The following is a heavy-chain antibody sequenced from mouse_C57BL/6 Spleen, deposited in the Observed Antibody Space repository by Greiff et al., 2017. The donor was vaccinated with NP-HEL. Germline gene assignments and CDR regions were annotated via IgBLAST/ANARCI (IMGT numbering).Heavy chain of an antibody. Sequence: EVHLVESGGDLVKPGGSLKLSCAASGFTFSSYGMSWVRQTPDKRLEWVATISSGGSYTYYPDSVKGRFTISRDNAKNTLYLQMSSLKSEDTAMYYCARQLGSSSLYFDYWGQGTTLTVSS. V-gene: IGHV5-6*01. J-gene: IGHJ2*01. CDR3: ARQLGSSSLYFDY. D-gene: IGHD1-1*01. CDR2: ISSGGSYT. CDR1: GFTFSSYG.